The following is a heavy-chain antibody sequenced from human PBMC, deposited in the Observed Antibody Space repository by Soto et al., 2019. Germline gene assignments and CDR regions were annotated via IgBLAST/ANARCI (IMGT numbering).Heavy chain of an antibody. Sequence: QVQLVQSGAEVKKPGSSVKVSCKASGGTFSSYAISWVRQAPGXGLEXMGGIIPIFGTANNAQKFQGRVTITADESTITAYMELSSLRSEDTAVYYCARGEVRRGVIPGDTDWGQGTLVTVSS. D-gene: IGHD3-10*01. CDR1: GGTFSSYA. V-gene: IGHV1-69*01. J-gene: IGHJ4*02. CDR3: ARGEVRRGVIPGDTD. CDR2: IIPIFGTA.